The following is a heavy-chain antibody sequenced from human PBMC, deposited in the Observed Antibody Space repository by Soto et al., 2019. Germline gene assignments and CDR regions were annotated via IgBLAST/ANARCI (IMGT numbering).Heavy chain of an antibody. J-gene: IGHJ6*02. V-gene: IGHV1-69*01. Sequence: QVQLVQSGAGVKKPGSSVKVSCKASGGTFGSYAISWVRQAPGQGLEWMGGIIPIPGTANYAQKFQGRVTIDADESTRTAYMELSSLRSEDTAVYYCARSQGSSTSLEIYYYYYYGMDVWGQGTTVTVSS. CDR1: GGTFGSYA. CDR3: ARSQGSSTSLEIYYYYYYGMDV. D-gene: IGHD2-2*01. CDR2: IIPIPGTA.